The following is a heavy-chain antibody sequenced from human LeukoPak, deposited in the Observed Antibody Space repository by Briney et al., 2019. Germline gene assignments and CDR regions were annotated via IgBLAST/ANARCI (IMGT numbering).Heavy chain of an antibody. CDR3: AKASRYLGSGSYYRDAFDI. Sequence: GGSLRLSCAASGFSFSSYGMHWVRQAPGKGLEWVAVISYDGSNKYYADSVKGRFTISRDNSKNTLYLQMNSLRAEDTAVYYCAKASRYLGSGSYYRDAFDIWGQGTMVTVSS. J-gene: IGHJ3*02. V-gene: IGHV3-30*18. D-gene: IGHD3-10*02. CDR1: GFSFSSYG. CDR2: ISYDGSNK.